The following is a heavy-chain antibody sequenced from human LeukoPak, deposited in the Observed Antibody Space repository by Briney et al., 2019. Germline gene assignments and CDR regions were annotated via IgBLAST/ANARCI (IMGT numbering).Heavy chain of an antibody. Sequence: LRLSCAASGFTFSSYEMNWVRQPPGKGLGWIGEINRSGSTNYNPSLKSRVTISVDTSKNQFSLKLSSVTAADTAVYYCARVYYSSSYDYWYFDLWGRGTLVTVSS. D-gene: IGHD6-13*01. CDR3: ARVYYSSSYDYWYFDL. V-gene: IGHV4-34*01. J-gene: IGHJ2*01. CDR1: GFTFSSYE. CDR2: INRSGST.